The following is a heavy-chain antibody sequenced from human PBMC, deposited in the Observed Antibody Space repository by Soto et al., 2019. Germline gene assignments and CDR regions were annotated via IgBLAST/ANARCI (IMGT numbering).Heavy chain of an antibody. Sequence: PGGSLRLSCAASGFTFSSYAMSWVRQAPGKGLEWVSAISGSGGSTYYADSVKGRFTISRDTSKNQFSLKLSSVTAADTAVYYCARVRYSSSWYVFDYWGQGTLVTVSS. V-gene: IGHV3-23*01. CDR2: ISGSGGST. D-gene: IGHD6-13*01. J-gene: IGHJ4*02. CDR1: GFTFSSYA. CDR3: ARVRYSSSWYVFDY.